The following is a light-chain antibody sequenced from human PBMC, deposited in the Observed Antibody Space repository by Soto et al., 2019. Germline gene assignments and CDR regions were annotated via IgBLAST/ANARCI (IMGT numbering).Light chain of an antibody. CDR2: DAS. CDR1: QSISSW. Sequence: IQMTQSPSTLSASLGERVTITCRASQSISSWLAWYQQKPGKAPKLLIYDASSLESGVPSRFSGSGSGTEFTLTISSLQPDDFATYYCQQYNSYSPTFGQGTKVDIK. V-gene: IGKV1-5*01. J-gene: IGKJ1*01. CDR3: QQYNSYSPT.